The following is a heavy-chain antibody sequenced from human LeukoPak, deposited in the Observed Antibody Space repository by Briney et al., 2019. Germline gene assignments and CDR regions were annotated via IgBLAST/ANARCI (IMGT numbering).Heavy chain of an antibody. J-gene: IGHJ4*02. D-gene: IGHD5-24*01. Sequence: PPGGSQGLSCAASGFKFSDHYIDWVRQAPGKGLEWVGRSRNKASSYTTEYAASVEGRFTISRDESKISLYLQMNGLTTEDTAVYYCARGGHRDGFYYFDYWGQGTLVTVSS. V-gene: IGHV3-72*01. CDR2: SRNKASSYTT. CDR1: GFKFSDHY. CDR3: ARGGHRDGFYYFDY.